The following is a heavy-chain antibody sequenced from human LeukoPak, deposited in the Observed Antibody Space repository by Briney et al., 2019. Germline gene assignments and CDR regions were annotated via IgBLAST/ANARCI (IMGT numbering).Heavy chain of an antibody. Sequence: GGSLRLSCAASGSTFSSYAMSWVRQAPGKGLEWVSAISGSGGSTYYADSVKGRFTISRDNSKNTLYLQMNSLRAEDTAVYYCAKEIRPGYDILTGYYPGYWGQGTLVTVSS. CDR1: GSTFSSYA. J-gene: IGHJ4*02. CDR3: AKEIRPGYDILTGYYPGY. V-gene: IGHV3-23*01. CDR2: ISGSGGST. D-gene: IGHD3-9*01.